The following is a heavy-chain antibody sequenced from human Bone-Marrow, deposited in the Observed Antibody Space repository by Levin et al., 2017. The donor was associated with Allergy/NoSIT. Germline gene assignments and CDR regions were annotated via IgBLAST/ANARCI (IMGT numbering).Heavy chain of an antibody. V-gene: IGHV4-59*01. Sequence: SETLSLTCTVSGASISSYYWNWIRQPPGKGLEWIGYIYNSGSTYYNPSFKSRVTISVDTSRSQFSLKLNSVTAADTAMYNCARDHPVYCSGGSCYYYYGMDVWGQGTTVTVSS. D-gene: IGHD2-15*01. CDR2: IYNSGST. CDR3: ARDHPVYCSGGSCYYYYGMDV. J-gene: IGHJ6*02. CDR1: GASISSYY.